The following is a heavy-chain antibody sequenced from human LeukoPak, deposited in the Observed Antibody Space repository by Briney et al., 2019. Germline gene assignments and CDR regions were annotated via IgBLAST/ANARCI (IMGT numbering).Heavy chain of an antibody. Sequence: PGGSLRLSCVASGFTFTDYYMSWIRQAPGKGLEWVSYISSTIITTYYADSVKGRFTISRDNAKNSLYLQMNSLRAGDTAVYYCVRGASNGFDPWGQGTLVTVSS. CDR2: ISSTIITT. V-gene: IGHV3-11*04. CDR3: VRGASNGFDP. J-gene: IGHJ5*02. CDR1: GFTFTDYY.